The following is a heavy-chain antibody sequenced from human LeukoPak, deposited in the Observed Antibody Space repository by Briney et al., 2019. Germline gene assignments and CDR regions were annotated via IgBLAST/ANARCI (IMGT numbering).Heavy chain of an antibody. J-gene: IGHJ3*02. CDR1: GFTFSNAW. D-gene: IGHD2-2*02. CDR3: ARRDIVVVPASILGAFDI. V-gene: IGHV3-20*04. CDR2: INWNGGST. Sequence: GGSLRLSCAASGFTFSNAWMSWVRQAPGKGLEWVSGINWNGGSTGYADSVKGRFTISRDNAKNSLYLQMNSLRAEDTALYYCARRDIVVVPASILGAFDIWGQGTMVTVSS.